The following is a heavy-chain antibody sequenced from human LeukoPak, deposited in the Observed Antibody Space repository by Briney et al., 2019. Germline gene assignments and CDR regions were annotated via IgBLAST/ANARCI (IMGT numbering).Heavy chain of an antibody. CDR1: GGTFSSYA. Sequence: ASVKVSCKASGGTFSSYAISWVRQAPGQGLEWMGWINPNSGGTNYAQKFQGRVTMTRDTSISTAYMELSRLRSDDTAVYYCARCIAARPGDYWGQGTLVTVSS. J-gene: IGHJ4*02. V-gene: IGHV1-2*02. D-gene: IGHD6-6*01. CDR3: ARCIAARPGDY. CDR2: INPNSGGT.